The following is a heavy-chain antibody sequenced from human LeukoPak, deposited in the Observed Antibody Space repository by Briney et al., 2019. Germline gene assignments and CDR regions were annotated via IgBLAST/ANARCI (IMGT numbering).Heavy chain of an antibody. CDR1: GYSFSDYW. V-gene: IGHV5-51*01. D-gene: IGHD5-12*01. CDR2: IYPGDSDI. CDR3: ARRMNGYDL. Sequence: GESLKLSWQGFGYSFSDYWLGLERQIPGKGLEWMGIIYPGDSDIRYSPSVQGQVTISADKSISTAYLQWSSLKASDTAMYYCARRMNGYDLWGQGTLVTVSS. J-gene: IGHJ4*02.